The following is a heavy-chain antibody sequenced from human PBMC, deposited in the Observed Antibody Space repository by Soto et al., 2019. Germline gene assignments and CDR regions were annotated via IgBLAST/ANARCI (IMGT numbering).Heavy chain of an antibody. CDR2: FFYSEIT. J-gene: IGHJ4*02. CDR1: GDSVTSGTYY. D-gene: IGHD3-10*01. CDR3: VRGRGNSTGYFDY. Sequence: PSETLSLTCSVSGDSVTSGTYYWGWIRQPPGRGLEWIGCFFYSEITYYNPSLKSRVTISVDSSKNHFSLNLNSVTAADSAIYYCVRGRGNSTGYFDYWGQGSQVTVSS. V-gene: IGHV4-39*02.